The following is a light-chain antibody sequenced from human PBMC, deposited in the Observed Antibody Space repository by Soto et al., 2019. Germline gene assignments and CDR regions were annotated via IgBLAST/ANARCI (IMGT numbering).Light chain of an antibody. J-gene: IGKJ1*01. V-gene: IGKV1-39*01. CDR3: QQSYSTPPGT. Sequence: DIQMTQSPSSLSASVGDRVTITCRASQSISTYLIWYQQKPGKAPKLLIYATSILQSGVPSRFSGIGSGTAFTLTISSLQPEDFATYYCQQSYSTPPGTFGRGTKVEIK. CDR2: ATS. CDR1: QSISTY.